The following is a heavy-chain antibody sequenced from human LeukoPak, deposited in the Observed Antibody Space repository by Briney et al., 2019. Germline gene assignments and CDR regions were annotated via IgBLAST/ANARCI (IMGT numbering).Heavy chain of an antibody. D-gene: IGHD3-22*01. CDR1: GYSISSGYY. Sequence: SETLSLTCTVSGYSISSGYYWGWIRQPPGKGLEWIGSIYHSGSTYYNPSLKSRVTISVDTSKNQFSLKLSSVTAADTAVYYCARDQEGIVVVIGGAFDIWGQGTMVTVSS. CDR2: IYHSGST. J-gene: IGHJ3*02. V-gene: IGHV4-38-2*02. CDR3: ARDQEGIVVVIGGAFDI.